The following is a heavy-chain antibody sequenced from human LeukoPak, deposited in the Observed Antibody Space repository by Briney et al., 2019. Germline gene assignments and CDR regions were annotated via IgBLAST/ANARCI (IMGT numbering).Heavy chain of an antibody. CDR3: VTGWRGDFYDPAHY. CDR1: GYRFTSYW. CDR2: IYPGDSDI. V-gene: IGHV5-51*01. J-gene: IGHJ4*02. D-gene: IGHD2/OR15-2a*01. Sequence: RGESLKISCKGSGYRFTSYWIGWVRQMPDKGLEWMAIIYPGDSDIRYSPSFQGQVTISVDKSITTAYLQWSSLKASDTAMYYCVTGWRGDFYDPAHYWGQGTLVTVSA.